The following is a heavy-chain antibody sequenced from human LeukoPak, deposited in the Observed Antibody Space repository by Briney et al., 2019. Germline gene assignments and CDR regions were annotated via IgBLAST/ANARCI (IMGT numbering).Heavy chain of an antibody. J-gene: IGHJ4*02. CDR3: TRLFSLGDYVSGHNDY. V-gene: IGHV1-46*03. D-gene: IGHD4-17*01. CDR1: GYTFTSYY. Sequence: ASVKVSCKASGYTFTSYYMHWVRQAPGQGLEWMGIINPSGGSTSYAQKFQGRVAMTRDTSTSTVYMELSSLRSEDTAVYYCTRLFSLGDYVSGHNDYWGQGTLVTVSS. CDR2: INPSGGST.